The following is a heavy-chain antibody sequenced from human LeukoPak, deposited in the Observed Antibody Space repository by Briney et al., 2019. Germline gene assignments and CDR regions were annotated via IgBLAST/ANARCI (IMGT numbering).Heavy chain of an antibody. CDR1: GFTFSTYG. D-gene: IGHD3-22*01. CDR3: AKTFDSNAYGTMDV. J-gene: IGHJ6*03. CDR2: ISGSGGNT. Sequence: GGTLRLSCAASGFTFSTYGMSWVRQAPGKGLEWVSAISGSGGNTHYADSVKGRFTISRDNFKNALYLQMNSLRAEDTAVYYCAKTFDSNAYGTMDVWGKGTTVTISS. V-gene: IGHV3-23*01.